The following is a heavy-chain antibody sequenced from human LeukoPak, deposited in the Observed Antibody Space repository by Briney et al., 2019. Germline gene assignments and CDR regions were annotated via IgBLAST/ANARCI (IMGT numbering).Heavy chain of an antibody. CDR3: ARVLGGSCFDY. V-gene: IGHV4-59*01. CDR1: GGSLSSYY. D-gene: IGHD2-15*01. CDR2: IYYSGST. Sequence: SETLSLTCTVSGGSLSSYYWSWIRQPPGKGLEWIGYIYYSGSTNYNPSLKSRVTISVDTSKNQVSLKLSSVTAADTAVYYCARVLGGSCFDYWRQGTLVTVSS. J-gene: IGHJ4*02.